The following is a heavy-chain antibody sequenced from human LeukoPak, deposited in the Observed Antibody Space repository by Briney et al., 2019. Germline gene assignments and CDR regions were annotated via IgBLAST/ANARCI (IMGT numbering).Heavy chain of an antibody. CDR1: GFTFSSYA. CDR2: ISYDGSNK. Sequence: GGSLRLSCAASGFTFSSYAMHWVRQAPGKGLEWVAVISYDGSNKYYADSVKGRFTISRDNSKNTLYLQMNSLRAEDTAVYYCARDHSSSSWPLRGFDPWGQGTLVTVSS. CDR3: ARDHSSSSWPLRGFDP. J-gene: IGHJ5*02. D-gene: IGHD6-13*01. V-gene: IGHV3-30*04.